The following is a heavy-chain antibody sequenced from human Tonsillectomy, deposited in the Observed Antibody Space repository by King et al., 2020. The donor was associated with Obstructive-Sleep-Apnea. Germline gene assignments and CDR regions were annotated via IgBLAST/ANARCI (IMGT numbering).Heavy chain of an antibody. CDR2: INHSGST. CDR3: ARDLGYCGSTTCYGAFDI. D-gene: IGHD2-2*01. Sequence: VQLQQWGAGLLKLSETLSLTCAVYGGSLSDDYWNWIRPPPGKGLEWIGEINHSGSTNYNPSLKRRVTISVDTSKNQFSLKLSSVTAADTAVYYCARDLGYCGSTTCYGAFDIWGQGTMVIVSS. J-gene: IGHJ3*02. CDR1: GGSLSDDY. V-gene: IGHV4-34*01.